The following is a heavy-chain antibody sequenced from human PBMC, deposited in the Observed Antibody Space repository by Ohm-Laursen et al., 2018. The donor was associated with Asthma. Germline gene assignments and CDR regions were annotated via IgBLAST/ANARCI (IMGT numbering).Heavy chain of an antibody. J-gene: IGHJ6*02. CDR3: AKDLIPTMVQGPLSLWYYYYGMDV. CDR2: ISSSSSTI. V-gene: IGHV3-48*01. Sequence: GSLRLSCAASGYTFSRYSIHWIRQAPGKGLEWVSYISSSSSTIYYADSVKGRFTISRDNAKNSLYLQMNSLRAEDTAVYYCAKDLIPTMVQGPLSLWYYYYGMDVWGQGTTVTVSS. CDR1: GYTFSRYS. D-gene: IGHD3-10*01.